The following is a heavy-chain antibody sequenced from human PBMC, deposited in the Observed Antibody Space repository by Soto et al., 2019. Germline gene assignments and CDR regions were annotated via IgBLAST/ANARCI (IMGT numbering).Heavy chain of an antibody. CDR2: INHSGST. J-gene: IGHJ4*02. V-gene: IGHV4-34*01. CDR3: ARDPIRRGYFDY. D-gene: IGHD2-2*02. CDR1: GGSFSGYY. Sequence: PSETLSLTCAVYGGSFSGYYWSWIRQPPGKGLEWIGEINHSGSTNYNPSLKSRVTISVDTSKNQFSLKLSSVTAVDTAVYYCARDPIRRGYFDYWGQGTLVTVSS.